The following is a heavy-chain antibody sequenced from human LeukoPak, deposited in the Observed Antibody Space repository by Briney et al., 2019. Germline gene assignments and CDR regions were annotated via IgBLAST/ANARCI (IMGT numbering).Heavy chain of an antibody. J-gene: IGHJ4*02. D-gene: IGHD2-15*01. Sequence: SETLSLTCTVSGDSISSRSYYWGWIRRPPGKGLEWIGSIYYNEGTYYNLSLKSRVTISVDTSKNQFSLKLNFVTAADTAVYYCARDRYCSGRSCYGPPDYWGQGALVIVS. CDR2: IYYNEGT. CDR3: ARDRYCSGRSCYGPPDY. V-gene: IGHV4-39*07. CDR1: GDSISSRSYY.